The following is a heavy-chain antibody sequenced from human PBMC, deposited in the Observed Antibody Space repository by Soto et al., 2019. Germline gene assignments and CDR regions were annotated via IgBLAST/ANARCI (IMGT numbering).Heavy chain of an antibody. V-gene: IGHV3-11*01. Sequence: GGSLRLSCAASGFTFSDYYMSWIRQAPGKGLEWVSYISSSGSTIYYADSVKGRFTISRDNSKNTLNLQMNSLRAEDTAVYYCARRGSGSYYDYWGQGTLVTVSS. CDR2: ISSSGSTI. D-gene: IGHD1-26*01. J-gene: IGHJ4*02. CDR1: GFTFSDYY. CDR3: ARRGSGSYYDY.